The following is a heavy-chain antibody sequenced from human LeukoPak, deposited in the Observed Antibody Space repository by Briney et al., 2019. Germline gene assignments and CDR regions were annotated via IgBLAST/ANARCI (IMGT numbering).Heavy chain of an antibody. Sequence: SETLSLTCTVSGGSISIYYWSWIRQPPGKGLEWIGYIYYSGSTNYNPSLKSRVTISVDTSKNQFSLKLSSVTAADTAVYYCARRGSIAAHFDYWGQGTLVTVSS. D-gene: IGHD6-6*01. J-gene: IGHJ4*02. V-gene: IGHV4-59*08. CDR1: GGSISIYY. CDR3: ARRGSIAAHFDY. CDR2: IYYSGST.